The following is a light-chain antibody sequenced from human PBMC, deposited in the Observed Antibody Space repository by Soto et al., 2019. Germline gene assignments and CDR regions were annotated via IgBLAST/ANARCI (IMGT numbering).Light chain of an antibody. V-gene: IGKV3-11*01. CDR2: DTS. J-gene: IGKJ5*01. CDR1: QGVSSY. Sequence: EIVLTQSPATLSLSPGERATLSCRASQGVSSYLAWYQQKPGQAPRLLIYDTSSRATGIPARFSGSGSGTDFTLTISSLEPEDFAVYYCQQRSNWPPSITFGQGTRLEIK. CDR3: QQRSNWPPSIT.